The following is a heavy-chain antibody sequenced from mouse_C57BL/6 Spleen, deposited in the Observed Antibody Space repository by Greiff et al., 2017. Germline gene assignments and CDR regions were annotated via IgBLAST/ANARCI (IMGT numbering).Heavy chain of an antibody. D-gene: IGHD2-5*01. CDR3: AREAYYSNYVGYAMDY. CDR1: GYAFSSSW. CDR2: IYPGDGDT. J-gene: IGHJ4*01. V-gene: IGHV1-82*01. Sequence: VKLQESGPELVKPGASVKISCKASGYAFSSSWMNWVKQRPGKGLEWIGRIYPGDGDTNYNGKFKGKATLTADKSSSTAYLQLSSLTSEDSAVYFCAREAYYSNYVGYAMDYWGQGTSVTVSS.